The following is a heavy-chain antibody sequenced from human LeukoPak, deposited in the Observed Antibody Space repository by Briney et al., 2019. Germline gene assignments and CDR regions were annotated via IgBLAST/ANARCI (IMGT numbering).Heavy chain of an antibody. CDR3: ARGGAAAGILTYYYYYGMDV. J-gene: IGHJ6*02. V-gene: IGHV3-30-3*01. D-gene: IGHD6-13*01. CDR2: ISYDGSNK. Sequence: GRCLRLSGAASGFTFSSYAMHWVRLAPGKGLEWVAVISYDGSNKYYADSVKGRFTISRDNSKNTLYLQMNSLRAEDTAVYYCARGGAAAGILTYYYYYGMDVWGQGTTVTVSS. CDR1: GFTFSSYA.